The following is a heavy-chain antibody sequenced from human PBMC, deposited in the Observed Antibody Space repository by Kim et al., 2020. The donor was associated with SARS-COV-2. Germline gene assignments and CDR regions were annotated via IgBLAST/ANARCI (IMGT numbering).Heavy chain of an antibody. CDR1: GFTFSSYA. V-gene: IGHV3-23*01. CDR3: AKIGGLPPGLDY. D-gene: IGHD5-18*01. CDR2: ISGSGGST. J-gene: IGHJ4*02. Sequence: GSLRLSCAASGFTFSSYAMSWVRQAPGKGLEWVSAISGSGGSTYYADSVKGRFTISRDNSKNTLYLQMNSLRAEDTAVYYCAKIGGLPPGLDYWGQGTLVTVSS.